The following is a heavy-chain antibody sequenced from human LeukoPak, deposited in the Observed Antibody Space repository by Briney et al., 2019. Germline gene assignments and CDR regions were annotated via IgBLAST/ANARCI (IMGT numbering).Heavy chain of an antibody. D-gene: IGHD6-13*01. CDR2: ISNSAGSS. V-gene: IGHV3-23*01. CDR1: GFTFSSYA. Sequence: PGGSLRLSCAASGFTFSSYAMSWVRQAPGKGLEWVSVISNSAGSSFYADSVKGRFTISRDNSKNTLFLQMNSLRVEDTAIYYCAKDAAGPEYWGQGTLVTVSS. J-gene: IGHJ4*02. CDR3: AKDAAGPEY.